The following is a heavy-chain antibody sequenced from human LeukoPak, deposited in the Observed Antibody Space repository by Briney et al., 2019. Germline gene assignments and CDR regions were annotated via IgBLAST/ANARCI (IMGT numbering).Heavy chain of an antibody. J-gene: IGHJ6*03. D-gene: IGHD6-13*01. Sequence: SETLSLTCTVSGGSISSSSYYWGWIRQPPGKGLEWIGYIYYSGSTNYNPSLKSRVTISVDTSKNQFSLKLSSVTAADTAVYYCARLRKSSSWYDYYYYYYMDVWGKGTTVTISS. CDR1: GGSISSSSYY. CDR3: ARLRKSSSWYDYYYYYYMDV. V-gene: IGHV4-61*05. CDR2: IYYSGST.